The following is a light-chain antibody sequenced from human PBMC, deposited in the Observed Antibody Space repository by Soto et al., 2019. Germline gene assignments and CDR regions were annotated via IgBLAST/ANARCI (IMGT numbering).Light chain of an antibody. CDR1: QSISTS. CDR3: HQYNSYSPLT. Sequence: IQMTQSPSTLSGSVGDMVTITCRTIQSISTSLAWYQQKPGKAPKLLIYKASGLESGVPSRFRGSGSRTDFTLTISSLQPDDFATYYSHQYNSYSPLTLGGGTQVDI. J-gene: IGKJ4*01. V-gene: IGKV1-5*03. CDR2: KAS.